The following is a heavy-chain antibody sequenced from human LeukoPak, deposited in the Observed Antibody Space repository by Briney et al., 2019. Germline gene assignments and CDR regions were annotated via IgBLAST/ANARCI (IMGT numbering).Heavy chain of an antibody. CDR2: IIPIFGTA. CDR1: GGTFSSYA. V-gene: IGHV1-69*05. CDR3: ARDREKTASRVDYYYYMDV. J-gene: IGHJ6*03. D-gene: IGHD2-2*01. Sequence: ASVKVSCKASGGTFSSYAISRVRQAPGQGLEWMGGIIPIFGTANYAQKFQGRVTITTDESTSTAYMELSSLRSEDTAVYYCARDREKTASRVDYYYYMDVWGKGTTVTVSS.